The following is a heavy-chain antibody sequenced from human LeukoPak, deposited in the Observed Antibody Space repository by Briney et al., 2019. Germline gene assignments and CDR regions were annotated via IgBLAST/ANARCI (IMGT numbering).Heavy chain of an antibody. D-gene: IGHD3-22*01. CDR1: GFTFSSYS. CDR2: ISSSSSYI. CDR3: ARDPSLVYDSSGYYYGGLDY. Sequence: GGSLRLSCAASGFTFSSYSMNWVRQAPGKGLEWVSSISSSSSYIYYADSVKGRFTISRDNAKNSLYLQMNSLRAEDTAVYYCARDPSLVYDSSGYYYGGLDYWGQGTLVTVSS. J-gene: IGHJ4*02. V-gene: IGHV3-21*01.